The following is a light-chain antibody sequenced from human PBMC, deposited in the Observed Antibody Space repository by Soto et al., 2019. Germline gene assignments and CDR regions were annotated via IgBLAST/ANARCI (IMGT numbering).Light chain of an antibody. CDR2: DAS. J-gene: IGKJ5*01. V-gene: IGKV1-33*01. CDR1: QTIIGY. CDR3: QQYEALPT. Sequence: DIQIPQSPSSLSAAIGDSSTITCRASQTIIGYLNGYQQKPGKAPKLRIYDASNLETGVPSRFSGSGSGADFTLAISSLQPEDLATYCCQQYEALPTFGQGTRLEIK.